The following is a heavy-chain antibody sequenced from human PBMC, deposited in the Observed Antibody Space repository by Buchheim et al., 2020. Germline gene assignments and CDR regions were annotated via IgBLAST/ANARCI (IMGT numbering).Heavy chain of an antibody. Sequence: QVQLVESGGGVVQPGRSLRHSCAASGFTFSSYAMHWVRQAPGKGLEWVAVISYDGSNKYYADSVKGRFTISRDNSKNTLYLQMNSLRAEDTAVYYCARKHIVVVTAIGGSPWGQGTL. J-gene: IGHJ4*02. CDR3: ARKHIVVVTAIGGSP. CDR1: GFTFSSYA. CDR2: ISYDGSNK. V-gene: IGHV3-30-3*01. D-gene: IGHD2-21*02.